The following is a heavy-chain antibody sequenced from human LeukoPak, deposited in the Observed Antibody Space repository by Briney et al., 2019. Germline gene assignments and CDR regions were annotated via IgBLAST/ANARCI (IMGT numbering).Heavy chain of an antibody. V-gene: IGHV4-59*01. CDR2: VYFSGST. CDR3: ARVRYSSSWYGGGNYFDY. Sequence: SETLSLTCTVSGGSISNYYWSWIQQPPGKGLEWIGNVYFSGSTNYNPSLKSRVTISVDTSKNQFSLNLSSVTAADTAVYYCARVRYSSSWYGGGNYFDYWGQGTLVPVTS. D-gene: IGHD6-13*01. CDR1: GGSISNYY. J-gene: IGHJ4*02.